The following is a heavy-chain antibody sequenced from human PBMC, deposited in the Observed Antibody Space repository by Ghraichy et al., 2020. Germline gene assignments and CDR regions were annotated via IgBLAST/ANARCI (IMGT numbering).Heavy chain of an antibody. CDR2: ISTAGDT. Sequence: GGSLRLSCAASGFTFSSYDMHWVRQATGKGLEWVSAISTAGDTYYPGAVKGRVTIARENAKNSLYLQMNSRRAGDTTVYYCGRSGYWNDVYGIDGWGQG. J-gene: IGHJ6*02. D-gene: IGHD1-1*01. CDR3: GRSGYWNDVYGIDG. CDR1: GFTFSSYD. V-gene: IGHV3-13*01.